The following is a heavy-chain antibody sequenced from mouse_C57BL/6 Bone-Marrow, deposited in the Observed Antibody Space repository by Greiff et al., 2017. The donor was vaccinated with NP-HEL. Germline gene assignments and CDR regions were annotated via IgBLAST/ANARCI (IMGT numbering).Heavy chain of an antibody. J-gene: IGHJ2*01. CDR3: ARRRTTVVADY. D-gene: IGHD1-1*01. V-gene: IGHV5-6*02. CDR1: GFTFSSYG. CDR2: ISSGGSYT. Sequence: EVMLVESGGDLVKPGGSLKLSCAASGFTFSSYGMSWVRQTPDKRLEWVATISSGGSYTYYPDSVKGRFTISRDNAKNTLYLQMSSLKSEDTAMYYCARRRTTVVADYWGQGTTLTVSS.